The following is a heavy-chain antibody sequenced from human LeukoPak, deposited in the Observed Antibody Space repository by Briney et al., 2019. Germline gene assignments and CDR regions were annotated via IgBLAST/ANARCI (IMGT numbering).Heavy chain of an antibody. Sequence: GGSLRLSCAAPGFPFSSYGMPGVGKAPAKGLGGGAVIQYDGSNKYYADSVKGRFTISRDNSKNTLYLQMNSLRAEDTAVYYCAKAPHYDSSGYYYYFDYWGQGTLVTVSS. CDR1: GFPFSSYG. V-gene: IGHV3-30*18. D-gene: IGHD3-22*01. J-gene: IGHJ4*02. CDR3: AKAPHYDSSGYYYYFDY. CDR2: IQYDGSNK.